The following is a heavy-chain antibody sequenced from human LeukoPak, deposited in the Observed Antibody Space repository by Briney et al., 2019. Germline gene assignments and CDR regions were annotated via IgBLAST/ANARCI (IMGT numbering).Heavy chain of an antibody. Sequence: PGGSLRLSCAASGFTFSNYAIHWVRQAPGKGLEWVSVISYDGTNKYYADSVKGRFTISRDNAKNSLYLQMNSLRAEDTAVYYCARDTEQQWLGSNDYWGQGTLVTVSS. CDR3: ARDTEQQWLGSNDY. CDR2: ISYDGTNK. D-gene: IGHD6-19*01. V-gene: IGHV3-30*04. J-gene: IGHJ4*02. CDR1: GFTFSNYA.